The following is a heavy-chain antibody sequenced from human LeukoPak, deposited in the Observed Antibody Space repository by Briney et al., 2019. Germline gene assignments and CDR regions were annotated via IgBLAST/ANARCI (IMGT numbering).Heavy chain of an antibody. J-gene: IGHJ4*02. D-gene: IGHD6-13*01. Sequence: GGSLRLSCAASGFPFNAYWMTWVRQAPGKGLEWVANIRQDGDTKYYVDCVKGRFTISRDNAMNSLYLQMNSLRAEDTAIYYCARSLPYGTTWYGRSDFWGQGTLVTVSS. V-gene: IGHV3-7*03. CDR1: GFPFNAYW. CDR2: IRQDGDTK. CDR3: ARSLPYGTTWYGRSDF.